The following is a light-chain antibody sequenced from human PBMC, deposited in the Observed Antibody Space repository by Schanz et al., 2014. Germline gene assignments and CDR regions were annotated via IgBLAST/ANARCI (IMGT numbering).Light chain of an antibody. V-gene: IGKV3-11*01. CDR3: QQRRSWPQT. Sequence: ENVLTQSPGILSLSPGERATLSCRASQSVSDSWLAWYQQKPGQAPRLLIYDASNRATGIPARFSGSGSGTDFTLTISSLEPEDFAVYYCQQRRSWPQTFGQGTKVEIK. CDR1: QSVSDSW. CDR2: DAS. J-gene: IGKJ1*01.